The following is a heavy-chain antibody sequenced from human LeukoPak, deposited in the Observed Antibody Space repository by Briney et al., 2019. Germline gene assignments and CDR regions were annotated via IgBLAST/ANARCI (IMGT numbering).Heavy chain of an antibody. CDR1: GGSISSGSYY. J-gene: IGHJ4*02. V-gene: IGHV4-61*02. Sequence: SETLSLTCTVSGGSISSGSYYWSWIRQPARKGLEWIGRIYTSGSTNYNPSLKSRVTISVDTSKNQFSLKLSSVTAADTAVYYCARGDVEYSSTPDYWGQGTLVTVSS. CDR2: IYTSGST. CDR3: ARGDVEYSSTPDY. D-gene: IGHD6-6*01.